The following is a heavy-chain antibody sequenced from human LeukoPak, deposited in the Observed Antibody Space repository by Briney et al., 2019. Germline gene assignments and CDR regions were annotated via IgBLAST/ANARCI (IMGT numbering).Heavy chain of an antibody. V-gene: IGHV3-30-3*01. CDR2: LSYDGSNE. Sequence: GGSLRLSCAASGFTFSKYTMHWVRQAPGKGLAWVAVLSYDGSNEYYADSVKGRFTISRDNSKNTLYLQMNSLRAEDTAVYYCARELTIGWYDFWGQGTLVTVS. CDR3: ARELTIGWYDF. D-gene: IGHD2-2*01. J-gene: IGHJ5*01. CDR1: GFTFSKYT.